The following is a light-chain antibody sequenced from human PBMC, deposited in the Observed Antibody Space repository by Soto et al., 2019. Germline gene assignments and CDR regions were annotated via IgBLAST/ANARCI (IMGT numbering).Light chain of an antibody. CDR1: QSVSSN. CDR2: RAS. J-gene: IGKJ2*01. Sequence: DILMTQSPATLSLSPGGRATLSCRASQSVSSNLAWYQQKPGQAPRLLIQRASTRATGIPARFSGSGSGTEFTLTISSLQSEDFAVYFCQQYGSSPYTFGQGTKLEIK. CDR3: QQYGSSPYT. V-gene: IGKV3-15*01.